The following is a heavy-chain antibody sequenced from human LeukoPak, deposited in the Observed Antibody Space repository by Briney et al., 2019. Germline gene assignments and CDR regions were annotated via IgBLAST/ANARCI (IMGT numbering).Heavy chain of an antibody. J-gene: IGHJ4*02. CDR3: AKVGGYSSGWLFDY. Sequence: SGGSLRLSCAASGFTFSSYAMSWVRQAPGKGLEWVSGISGSGDNTYYADSVKGRFTISRDNSKNTLYVQVNSLGTEDTAAYYCAKVGGYSSGWLFDYWGQGTLVTVSA. V-gene: IGHV3-23*01. CDR1: GFTFSSYA. CDR2: ISGSGDNT. D-gene: IGHD6-19*01.